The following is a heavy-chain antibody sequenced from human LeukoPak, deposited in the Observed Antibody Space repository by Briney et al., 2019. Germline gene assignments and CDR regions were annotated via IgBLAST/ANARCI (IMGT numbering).Heavy chain of an antibody. V-gene: IGHV4-38-2*02. Sequence: SETLSLTCTVSGYAVSSGYYWGWIRQPPGKGLEGIGSMYHSGDTYYNPSLKSRVTISVDTSKNQLSLKLNSVTAADTAVYYCARSKAHLSTSWYGTWFDPWGQGTLVTVSS. D-gene: IGHD2-2*01. CDR1: GYAVSSGYY. CDR2: MYHSGDT. J-gene: IGHJ5*02. CDR3: ARSKAHLSTSWYGTWFDP.